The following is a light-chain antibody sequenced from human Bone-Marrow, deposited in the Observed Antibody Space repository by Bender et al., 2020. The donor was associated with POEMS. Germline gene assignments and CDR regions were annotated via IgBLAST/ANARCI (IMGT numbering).Light chain of an antibody. V-gene: IGLV2-23*01. J-gene: IGLJ3*02. Sequence: QSALTQPASVSGSPGQSITISCTGSSSDVGTYNLVSWYQQHPGKAPKLILYETSKRPSGVSNRFSGSRSGNTASLTISGLQAEDEADYYCCSYAGTSSWVFGGGTKLTVL. CDR1: SSDVGTYNL. CDR2: ETS. CDR3: CSYAGTSSWV.